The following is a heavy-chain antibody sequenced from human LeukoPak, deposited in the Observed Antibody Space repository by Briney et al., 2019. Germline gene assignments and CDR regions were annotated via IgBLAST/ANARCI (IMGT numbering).Heavy chain of an antibody. CDR2: IYPGDYDT. J-gene: IGHJ4*02. CDR1: GYSFTSYW. D-gene: IGHD3-9*01. Sequence: GESLKISCKGSGYSFTSYWIGWGRQMPGKGLEWMGIIYPGDYDTRYSPSFQGQVTISADKSISTAYLQWSSLKASDTAMYYCASQTGYDILTGYYGLWGQGTLVTVSS. CDR3: ASQTGYDILTGYYGL. V-gene: IGHV5-51*01.